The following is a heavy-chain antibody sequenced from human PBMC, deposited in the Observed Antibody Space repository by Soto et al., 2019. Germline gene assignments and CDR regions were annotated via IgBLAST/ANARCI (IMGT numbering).Heavy chain of an antibody. Sequence: GGSLRLSCAASGFTFSNYAMYWVRQAPGKGLEYVSAISSNGGSTYYANSVKGRFTISRDNSKNTLYLQMDSLRAEDMAVYYCARVDYSGSDAFDIWGQGAMVTVSS. V-gene: IGHV3-64*01. CDR2: ISSNGGST. J-gene: IGHJ3*02. CDR1: GFTFSNYA. D-gene: IGHD3-10*01. CDR3: ARVDYSGSDAFDI.